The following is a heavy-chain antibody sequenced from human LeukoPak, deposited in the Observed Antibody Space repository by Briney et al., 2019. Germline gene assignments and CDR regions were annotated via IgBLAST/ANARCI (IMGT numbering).Heavy chain of an antibody. CDR3: ARDHEGRFDY. J-gene: IGHJ4*02. Sequence: GRTLRLSCAASGFTFSSYGMHWVRQAPGKGLEWVAVIWYDGSNKYYADSVKGRFTISRDNSKNTLYLQMNSLRAEDTAVYYCARDHEGRFDYWGQGTLVTVSS. CDR1: GFTFSSYG. D-gene: IGHD3-10*01. V-gene: IGHV3-33*01. CDR2: IWYDGSNK.